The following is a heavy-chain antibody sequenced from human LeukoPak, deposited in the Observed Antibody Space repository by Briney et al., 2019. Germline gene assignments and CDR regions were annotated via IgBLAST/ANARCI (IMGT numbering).Heavy chain of an antibody. Sequence: SETLSPTCAVYGGSFSGYYRSWIRQPPGKGLEWIGEINHSGSTNYNPSLKSRVTISVDTSKNQFSLKLSSVTAADTAVYYCARGDSGYDYEPFVYWGQGTLVTVSS. D-gene: IGHD5-12*01. J-gene: IGHJ4*02. CDR2: INHSGST. V-gene: IGHV4-34*01. CDR1: GGSFSGYY. CDR3: ARGDSGYDYEPFVY.